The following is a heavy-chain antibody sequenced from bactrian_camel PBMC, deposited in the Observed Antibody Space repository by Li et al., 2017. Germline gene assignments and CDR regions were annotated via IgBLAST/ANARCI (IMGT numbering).Heavy chain of an antibody. CDR3: ATGCTQIRRGAIRPERYTN. V-gene: IGHV3S53*01. D-gene: IGHD5*01. CDR2: FDTDGTI. CDR1: GAIYSSNC. Sequence: QLVESGGGSVQAGGSLRLSCTTSGAIYSSNCMGFFRQPPGKEREGVAAFDTDGTIIYADAVKGRFTISKDDANNTLYLQMDSLKFEDTAMYYCATGCTQIRRGAIRPERYTNWGQGTQVTVS. J-gene: IGHJ4*01.